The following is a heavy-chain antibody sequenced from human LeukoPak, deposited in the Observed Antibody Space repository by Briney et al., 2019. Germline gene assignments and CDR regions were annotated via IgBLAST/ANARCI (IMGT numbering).Heavy chain of an antibody. CDR1: GFTFSSYS. V-gene: IGHV3-21*01. CDR3: AREISVAGLPI. CDR2: ISSSSSYI. Sequence: GGSLRLSCAASGFTFSSYSMNWVRQAPGKGLEWVSSISSSSSYIYYADSVKGRFTISRDNAKNSLYLQMNSLRVEDTAVYYCAREISVAGLPIWGQGTMVTVSS. J-gene: IGHJ3*02. D-gene: IGHD6-19*01.